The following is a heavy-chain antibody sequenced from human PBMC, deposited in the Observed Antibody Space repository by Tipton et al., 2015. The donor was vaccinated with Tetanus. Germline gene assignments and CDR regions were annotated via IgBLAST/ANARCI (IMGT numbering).Heavy chain of an antibody. J-gene: IGHJ6*02. D-gene: IGHD2-21*01. CDR3: ARLTGHSMDVVDYYYFGMDV. CDR1: GDSMTRYY. CDR2: IFASGST. V-gene: IGHV4-4*08. Sequence: TLSLTCTVSGDSMTRYYWSWIRQPPGKGLEWISYIFASGSTNYNPALRSRVTISMDTSKNQISLNLTSVTAADTAVYYCARLTGHSMDVVDYYYFGMDVWGQGTKVTVSS.